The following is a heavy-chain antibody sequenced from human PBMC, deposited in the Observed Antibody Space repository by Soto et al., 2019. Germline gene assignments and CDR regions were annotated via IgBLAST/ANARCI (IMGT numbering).Heavy chain of an antibody. CDR1: GGTISTGGYS. Sequence: PSETRSLTCGVSGGTISTGGYSWAWIRQPPGKALEWIGHTYHSGNPYYNPSLKSRVIISVDRSKNQFSLKVSSVTAADTAVYYCATMGTPATGLYYFDYWGQGTLVTVSS. D-gene: IGHD5-18*01. J-gene: IGHJ4*02. CDR2: TYHSGNP. V-gene: IGHV4-30-2*01. CDR3: ATMGTPATGLYYFDY.